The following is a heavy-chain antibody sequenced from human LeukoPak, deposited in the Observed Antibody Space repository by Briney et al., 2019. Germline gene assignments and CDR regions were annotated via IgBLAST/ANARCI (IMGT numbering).Heavy chain of an antibody. D-gene: IGHD6-13*01. CDR3: ARGILRQQLVHTY. CDR2: MNPNSGNT. CDR1: GYTFTIYD. Sequence: ASVKVSFKSSGYTFTIYDINWVRQATGQGLELMGWMNPNSGNTGYAQKFQGRVTMTRNTSISTAYMELSSLRSEDTAVYYCARGILRQQLVHTYWGQGTLVTVSS. V-gene: IGHV1-8*01. J-gene: IGHJ4*02.